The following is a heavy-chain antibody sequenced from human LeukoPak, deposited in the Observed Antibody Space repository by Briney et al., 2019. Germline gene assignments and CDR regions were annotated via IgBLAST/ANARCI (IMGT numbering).Heavy chain of an antibody. Sequence: PGGSLRLSCAASGFTFSSYGMSWVRQAPGKGLEWVSGIGGSGGFITYYADSVKGRFTVSRDNSKNSLYLQMNSLRAEDTAVYYCARGPLPDYWGQGTLVTVSS. V-gene: IGHV3-23*01. CDR2: IGGSGGFIT. CDR1: GFTFSSYG. CDR3: ARGPLPDY. J-gene: IGHJ4*02.